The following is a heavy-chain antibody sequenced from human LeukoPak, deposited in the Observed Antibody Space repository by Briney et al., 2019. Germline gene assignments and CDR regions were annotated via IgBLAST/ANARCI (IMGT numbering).Heavy chain of an antibody. CDR3: ARDCGHSSSWYVPPYYYYYYMDV. V-gene: IGHV4-61*02. Sequence: SETLSLTCTVSGGSISSGSYYWSWIRQPAGKGLEWIGRFYTSGSTNYNPSLKSRVTISVDTSKNQFSLKLSSVTAADTAVYYCARDCGHSSSWYVPPYYYYYYMDVWGKGTTVTVSS. CDR1: GGSISSGSYY. J-gene: IGHJ6*03. D-gene: IGHD6-13*01. CDR2: FYTSGST.